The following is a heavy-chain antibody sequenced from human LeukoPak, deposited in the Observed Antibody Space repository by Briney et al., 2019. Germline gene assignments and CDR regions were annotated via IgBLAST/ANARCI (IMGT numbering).Heavy chain of an antibody. CDR1: GYTFTSYV. CDR3: AAGWVTTSY. J-gene: IGHJ4*02. D-gene: IGHD4-17*01. CDR2: ISAYNGDT. Sequence: ASVKVSCKASGYTFTSYVISWVRQAPGQGLEGMGWISAYNGDTNYAQKLQGRVTMTTDTSPSTAYMELRSLRSDDTAVYYCAAGWVTTSYWGQGTLVTVSS. V-gene: IGHV1-18*01.